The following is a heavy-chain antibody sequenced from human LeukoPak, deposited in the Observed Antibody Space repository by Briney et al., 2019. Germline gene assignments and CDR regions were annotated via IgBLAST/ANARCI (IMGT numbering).Heavy chain of an antibody. CDR1: GFTVRSNY. Sequence: GGSLRLSCAVSGFTVRSNYMTWVRQAPGKGLEWVSRITSDASSTSYADSVKGRFTISRDNAKNTLYLRMNSLRAEDTAVYYCAREFEGQEAGAYGSGSYDVFDIWGQGTMVTVSS. V-gene: IGHV3-74*01. J-gene: IGHJ3*02. CDR2: ITSDASST. CDR3: AREFEGQEAGAYGSGSYDVFDI. D-gene: IGHD3-10*01.